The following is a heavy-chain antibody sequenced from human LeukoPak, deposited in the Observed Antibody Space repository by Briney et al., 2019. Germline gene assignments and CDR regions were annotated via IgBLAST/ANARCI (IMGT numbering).Heavy chain of an antibody. V-gene: IGHV3-11*01. CDR2: ISSSGSTI. J-gene: IGHJ6*01. CDR1: GFTFSDYY. D-gene: IGHD3-10*01. Sequence: GGSLRLSCAASGFTFSDYYMSWIRQVPGKGLEWVSYISSSGSTIYYADSVKGRFTISRDNAKNSLYLQMNSLRAEDTAVYYCARGHLDPHYYGSGSYLLSYYYYGMDVWGQGTTVTVSS. CDR3: ARGHLDPHYYGSGSYLLSYYYYGMDV.